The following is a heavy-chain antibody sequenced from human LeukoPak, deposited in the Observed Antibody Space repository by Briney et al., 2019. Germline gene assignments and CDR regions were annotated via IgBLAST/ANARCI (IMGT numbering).Heavy chain of an antibody. Sequence: AASVKVSCKASGYTFTSYDINWVRQATGQGLEWMGWMNPSSGNTGYAQKFQGRVTMTRNTSISTAYMELSSLRSEDTAVYYCAITRGYSSGWYRYWGQGTLVTVSS. D-gene: IGHD6-19*01. CDR2: MNPSSGNT. J-gene: IGHJ4*02. V-gene: IGHV1-8*01. CDR1: GYTFTSYD. CDR3: AITRGYSSGWYRY.